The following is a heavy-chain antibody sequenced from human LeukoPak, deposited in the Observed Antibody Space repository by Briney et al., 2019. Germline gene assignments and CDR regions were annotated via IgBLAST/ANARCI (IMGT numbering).Heavy chain of an antibody. CDR2: IYYSGST. J-gene: IGHJ4*02. CDR3: ARQNTRRGYSYGYYFDY. Sequence: PSETLSLTCAVYGGSFSGYYWSWIRQPPGKGLEWIGYIYYSGSTNYNPSLKSRVTISVDTSKNQFSLKLSSVTAADTAVYYCARQNTRRGYSYGYYFDYWGQGTLVTVSS. D-gene: IGHD5-18*01. V-gene: IGHV4-59*08. CDR1: GGSFSGYY.